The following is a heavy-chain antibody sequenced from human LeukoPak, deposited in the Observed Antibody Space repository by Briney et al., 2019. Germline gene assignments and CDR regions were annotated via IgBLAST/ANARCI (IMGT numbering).Heavy chain of an antibody. J-gene: IGHJ4*02. CDR2: INPSGGST. V-gene: IGHV1-46*01. Sequence: GASVKVSCKASGYTFTSYYMHWVRQAPGQGLEWMGIINPSGGSTSYAQKFQGRVTMTRDTSTSTAYMELRSLRSDDTAMYYCARHRDGGNSGANDDWGQGTLVTVSS. D-gene: IGHD4-23*01. CDR1: GYTFTSYY. CDR3: ARHRDGGNSGANDD.